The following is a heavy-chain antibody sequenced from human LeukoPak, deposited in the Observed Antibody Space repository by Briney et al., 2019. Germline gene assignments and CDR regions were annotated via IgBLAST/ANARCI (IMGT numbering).Heavy chain of an antibody. Sequence: SETLSLTCTVSGGSISTYYWSWIRQPPGKGLEWIGYIYYSGSTNYNPSLKSRVTISVDTSKNQFSLKLSSVTAADTAVYYCARGAAAGKGDAFDIWGQGTMVTVSS. CDR3: ARGAAAGKGDAFDI. CDR2: IYYSGST. J-gene: IGHJ3*02. CDR1: GGSISTYY. D-gene: IGHD6-13*01. V-gene: IGHV4-59*01.